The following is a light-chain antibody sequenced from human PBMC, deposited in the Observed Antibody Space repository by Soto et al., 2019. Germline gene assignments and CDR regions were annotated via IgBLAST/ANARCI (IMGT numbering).Light chain of an antibody. CDR1: QSISSW. V-gene: IGKV1-5*03. J-gene: IGKJ1*01. CDR2: KAS. CDR3: QQYNSYWT. Sequence: DIQMTQSPSTLSASVGDRVTITCRASQSISSWLAWYQQKPGKAPNLLIYKASTLESGVPSRFNGSGPGTEFTLTISSLQPADFATYYCQQYNSYWTFGPGTKVDIK.